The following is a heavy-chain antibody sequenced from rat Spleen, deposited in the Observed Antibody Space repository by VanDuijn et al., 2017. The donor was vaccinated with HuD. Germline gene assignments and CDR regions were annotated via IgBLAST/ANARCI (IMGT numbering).Heavy chain of an antibody. V-gene: IGHV2-45*01. Sequence: QVQLMESGPGLVQPSETLSLTCTVSGFSLTSYNVHWVRQPPGKGLEWMGVMWSDGSTDYNSALKSRLSISRDTSKNQVFLKMNSLQSEDTTTYYCARDYVGYIPFEYWGQGVMVTVSS. CDR3: ARDYVGYIPFEY. J-gene: IGHJ2*01. CDR2: MWSDGST. D-gene: IGHD1-11*01. CDR1: GFSLTSYN.